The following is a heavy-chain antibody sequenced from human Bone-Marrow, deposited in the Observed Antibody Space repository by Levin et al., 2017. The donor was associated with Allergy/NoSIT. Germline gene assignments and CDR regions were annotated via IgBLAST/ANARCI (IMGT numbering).Heavy chain of an antibody. D-gene: IGHD3-10*01. CDR2: MNPNSGNT. J-gene: IGHJ2*01. Sequence: ASVKVSCKASGYTFTSYDINWVRQATGQGLEWMGWMNPNSGNTGYAQKFQGRVTMTRNTSISTAYMELSSLRSEDTAVYYCARGYYYGSGSYSTWPFDLWGRGTLVTVSS. V-gene: IGHV1-8*01. CDR3: ARGYYYGSGSYSTWPFDL. CDR1: GYTFTSYD.